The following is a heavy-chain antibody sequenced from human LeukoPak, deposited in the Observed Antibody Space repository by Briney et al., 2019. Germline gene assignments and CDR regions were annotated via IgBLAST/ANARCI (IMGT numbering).Heavy chain of an antibody. Sequence: PGGSLRRSCAASGFTLSSYSMNWVRQAPGNGLEWVSYISSSGLTTNYADSVKGRFTIFRDNVKNSVYLQMNRLTDEDTAVYYCARDAISSGSWGQGTLVTVSS. CDR2: ISSSGLTT. CDR3: ARDAISSGS. V-gene: IGHV3-48*02. CDR1: GFTLSSYS. J-gene: IGHJ4*02. D-gene: IGHD1-26*01.